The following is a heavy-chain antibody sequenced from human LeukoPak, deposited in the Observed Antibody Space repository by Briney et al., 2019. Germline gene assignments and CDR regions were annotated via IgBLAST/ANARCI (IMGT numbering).Heavy chain of an antibody. D-gene: IGHD2-15*01. Sequence: PGGSLRLSCAASGFTFSSYEMNWVHQAPGKGLEWVSYISSSGSTIYYADSVKGRFTISRDNAKNSLCLQMNSLRAEDTAVYYCARFTRRFLLVVDSFDYWGQGTLVTVSS. CDR3: ARFTRRFLLVVDSFDY. V-gene: IGHV3-48*03. CDR1: GFTFSSYE. CDR2: ISSSGSTI. J-gene: IGHJ4*02.